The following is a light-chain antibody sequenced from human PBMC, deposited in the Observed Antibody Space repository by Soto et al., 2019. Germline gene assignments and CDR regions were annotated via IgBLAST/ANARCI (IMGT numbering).Light chain of an antibody. Sequence: ETVLTQSPATLSVSPGERATFSCKASQSVTTNLAWYQQKPGQVPRLLIYGAFTRATGIPARFSGSGSGTEFTLSISSLPSEDFAIYHCQQYHSWPHTFGQGTKLEIK. V-gene: IGKV3-15*01. CDR3: QQYHSWPHT. CDR1: QSVTTN. J-gene: IGKJ2*01. CDR2: GAF.